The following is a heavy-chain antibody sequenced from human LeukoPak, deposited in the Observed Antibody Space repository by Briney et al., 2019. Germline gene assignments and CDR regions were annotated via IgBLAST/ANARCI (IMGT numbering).Heavy chain of an antibody. Sequence: SETLSLTCTVSGGSISSYYWSWIRQPPGKGLEWIGYIYHSGSTYYNPSLKSRVTISVDTSKNQFSLKLSSVTAADTAVYYCARTTYYDILTGYYTQYYFDYWGQGTLVTVSS. CDR1: GGSISSYY. D-gene: IGHD3-9*01. CDR2: IYHSGST. J-gene: IGHJ4*02. CDR3: ARTTYYDILTGYYTQYYFDY. V-gene: IGHV4-4*09.